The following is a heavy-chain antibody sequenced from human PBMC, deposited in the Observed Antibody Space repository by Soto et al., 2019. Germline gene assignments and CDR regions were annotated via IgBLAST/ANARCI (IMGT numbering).Heavy chain of an antibody. D-gene: IGHD3-16*02. CDR3: AVISLSRNWFDP. J-gene: IGHJ5*02. V-gene: IGHV2-70*01. Sequence: TLSLTCTVSGGSIRSFFWSWIRQPPGKALEWLALIDWDDDKYYSTSLKTRLTISKDTSKNQVVLTMTNMDPVDTATYYCAVISLSRNWFDPWGQGTLVTVSS. CDR1: GGSIRSFF. CDR2: IDWDDDK.